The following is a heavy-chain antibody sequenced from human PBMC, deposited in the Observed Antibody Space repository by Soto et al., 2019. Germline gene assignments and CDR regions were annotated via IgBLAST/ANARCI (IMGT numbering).Heavy chain of an antibody. V-gene: IGHV4-59*01. CDR1: GGSISSYY. CDR2: ISYSGST. D-gene: IGHD6-13*01. CDR3: AREGVSSSWYYYYGLDV. Sequence: SETLSLTCTVSGGSISSYYWSWIRQPPGKGLEWIGYISYSGSTNYIPSLKSRVTISVDTSKNQFSLKLSSVTAADTAVYYCAREGVSSSWYYYYGLDVWGQGTTVTVSS. J-gene: IGHJ6*02.